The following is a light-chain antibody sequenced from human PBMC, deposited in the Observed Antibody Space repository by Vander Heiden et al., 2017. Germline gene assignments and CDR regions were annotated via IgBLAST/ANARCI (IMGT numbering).Light chain of an antibody. J-gene: IGKJ4*01. V-gene: IGKV1-5*03. Sequence: IHRTQSPSTLSASVGDRVTITCRASQSISTWLDWYQQKPGKAPKLLIYKASSLEGGVPSRFSGSGCGTEFTLTISSLQPDDSAIYYCKQYSSPPITFGGGTNLEIK. CDR3: KQYSSPPIT. CDR2: KAS. CDR1: QSISTW.